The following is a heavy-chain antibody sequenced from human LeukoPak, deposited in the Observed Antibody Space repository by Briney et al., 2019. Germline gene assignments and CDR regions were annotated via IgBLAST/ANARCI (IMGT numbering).Heavy chain of an antibody. V-gene: IGHV1-8*03. CDR2: MNPNSGNT. D-gene: IGHD3-22*01. Sequence: ASVKVSCKASGYTFTSYDINWVRQATGQGLEWMGWMNPNSGNTGYAQKFQGRVTITKNTSISTAYMELSSLSSEDTAVYYCARGRGYYYDSSGYYYNNWFDPWGQGTLVTVSS. CDR1: GYTFTSYD. J-gene: IGHJ5*02. CDR3: ARGRGYYYDSSGYYYNNWFDP.